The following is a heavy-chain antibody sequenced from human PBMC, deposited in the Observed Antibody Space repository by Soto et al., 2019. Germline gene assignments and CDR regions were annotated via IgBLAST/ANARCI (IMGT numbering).Heavy chain of an antibody. CDR3: ARYRRLELPGGMDV. J-gene: IGHJ6*02. D-gene: IGHD1-7*01. V-gene: IGHV6-1*01. Sequence: SQTLSLTCAISGDSVSSNSAAWNWISQSPSRGLEWLGRTYYRSKWYNDYAVSVKSRITINPDTSKNQFSLQLNSVTPEDTAVYYCARYRRLELPGGMDVWGQGTTVTVS. CDR1: GDSVSSNSAA. CDR2: TYYRSKWYN.